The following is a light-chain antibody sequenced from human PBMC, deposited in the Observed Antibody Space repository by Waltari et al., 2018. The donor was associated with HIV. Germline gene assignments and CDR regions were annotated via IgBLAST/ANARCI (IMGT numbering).Light chain of an antibody. CDR1: SSDVGGYNL. V-gene: IGLV2-23*02. J-gene: IGLJ2*01. Sequence: QSALTQPASVSGSPGQSITISCTGTSSDVGGYNLVSWYQQHPGKAPKLMIYEVSKRPSWVSNRFSGSKSGNTASLTISGLQAEDEADYDCCAYAGSTTYVIFGGGTKLTVL. CDR3: CAYAGSTTYVI. CDR2: EVS.